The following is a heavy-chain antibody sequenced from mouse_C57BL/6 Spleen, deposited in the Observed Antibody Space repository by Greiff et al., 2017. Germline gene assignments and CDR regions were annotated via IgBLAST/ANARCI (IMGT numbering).Heavy chain of an antibody. CDR1: GYSFTGYY. D-gene: IGHD1-3*01. CDR2: INPSTGGT. CDR3: ASGVSDYVDY. Sequence: EVQLQQSGPELVKPGASVKISCKASGYSFTGYYMNWVKQSPEKSLEWIGEINPSTGGTTYNQKFKAKATLTVDKSSSTAYLQLKSLTSEDSAVYYSASGVSDYVDYWGQGTTLTVSA. J-gene: IGHJ2*01. V-gene: IGHV1-42*01.